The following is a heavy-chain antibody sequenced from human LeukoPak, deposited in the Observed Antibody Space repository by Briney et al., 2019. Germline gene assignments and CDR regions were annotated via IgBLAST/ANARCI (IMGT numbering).Heavy chain of an antibody. D-gene: IGHD6-13*01. CDR1: GFTVSSNY. Sequence: GGSLRLSCAASGFTVSSNYMSWVRQAPGKGLEWVSVIYSGGSTYYADSVKGRFTISRDNSKNTLYLQMNSLRAEDTAVYYCAREERQQLVAFDYWGQGTLVTVSS. J-gene: IGHJ4*02. V-gene: IGHV3-66*01. CDR3: AREERQQLVAFDY. CDR2: IYSGGST.